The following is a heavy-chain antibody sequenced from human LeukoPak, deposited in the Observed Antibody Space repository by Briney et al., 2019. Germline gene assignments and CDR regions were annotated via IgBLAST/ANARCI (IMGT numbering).Heavy chain of an antibody. Sequence: GGSLRLSCAASGFTFSNYGVHWVRQAPGKGLEWVAFIQFDGSDIFYADSVKGRFSVSRDNSKNTLYLQMNSLRAEDTAVYYCATSRRGIAAVWGQGTLVTVSS. CDR3: ATSRRGIAAV. V-gene: IGHV3-30*02. CDR2: IQFDGSDI. CDR1: GFTFSNYG. J-gene: IGHJ4*02. D-gene: IGHD6-13*01.